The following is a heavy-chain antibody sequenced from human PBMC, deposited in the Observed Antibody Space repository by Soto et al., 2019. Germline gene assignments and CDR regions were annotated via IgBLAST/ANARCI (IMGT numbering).Heavy chain of an antibody. Sequence: SLRLSCAASGFTFSSYAMHWVLHAPGKGLEWVAVISYDGSNKYYADSVKGRFTISRDNSKNTLYLQMNSLRAEDTAVYYCARDIAVAGTHWFDPWGQGTLVTV. CDR1: GFTFSSYA. CDR2: ISYDGSNK. D-gene: IGHD6-19*01. V-gene: IGHV3-30-3*01. CDR3: ARDIAVAGTHWFDP. J-gene: IGHJ5*02.